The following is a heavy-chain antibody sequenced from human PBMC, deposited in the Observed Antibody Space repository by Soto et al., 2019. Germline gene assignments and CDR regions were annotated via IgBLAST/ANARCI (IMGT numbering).Heavy chain of an antibody. Sequence: QVQLVESGGGVVQPGRSLRLSCAASGFKFNTFTMHWVRQAPGKGLEWVAVISHDGSHKYYADSVKGRFNVSRDDSKNTLYPQMNSLRVEDTAIYYCATWEERYFQDWGQGTLVTVSS. CDR2: ISHDGSHK. CDR1: GFKFNTFT. D-gene: IGHD1-26*01. V-gene: IGHV3-30-3*01. J-gene: IGHJ1*01. CDR3: ATWEERYFQD.